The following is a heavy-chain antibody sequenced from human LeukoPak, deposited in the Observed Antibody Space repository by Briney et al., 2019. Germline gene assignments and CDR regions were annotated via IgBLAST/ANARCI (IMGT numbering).Heavy chain of an antibody. Sequence: KSSETLSLTCTVSGGSISSGDYYWSWIRQPPGKGLEWIGYIYYSGSTYYNPSLKSRVTISVDTSKNQFSLKLSSVTAADTAVYYCARTYYGSGSYYLHWGQGTLVTVSS. CDR3: ARTYYGSGSYYLH. J-gene: IGHJ4*02. D-gene: IGHD3-10*01. V-gene: IGHV4-30-4*01. CDR1: GGSISSGDYY. CDR2: IYYSGST.